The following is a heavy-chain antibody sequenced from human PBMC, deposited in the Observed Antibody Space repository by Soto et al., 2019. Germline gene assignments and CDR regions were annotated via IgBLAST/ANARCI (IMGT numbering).Heavy chain of an antibody. J-gene: IGHJ6*02. CDR1: GYTFSTYA. V-gene: IGHV1-3*01. CDR3: ARGKGMEENYYYYGMDV. D-gene: IGHD1-1*01. Sequence: SVKVSCKASGYTFSTYALHWVRQAPGQGLEWMGWINGGNGHTRYSQKFKDRVTISRDTPASTAYMELSGLRSEDTAVYYCARGKGMEENYYYYGMDVWGQGTTVTVSS. CDR2: INGGNGHT.